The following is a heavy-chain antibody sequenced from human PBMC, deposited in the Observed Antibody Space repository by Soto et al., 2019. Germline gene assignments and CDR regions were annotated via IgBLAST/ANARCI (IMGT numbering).Heavy chain of an antibody. CDR3: ARGGAAAGGGSAVFDP. CDR2: IYYSGST. D-gene: IGHD6-13*01. V-gene: IGHV4-31*03. J-gene: IGHJ5*02. Sequence: QVQLQGSGPGLVKPSQTLSLTCTVSGGSISSGGYYWSWIRQHPGKGLEWIGYIYYSGSTYYNPSLNSRVTISVDTSKNQFSMKLSSVTAADTAVYYCARGGAAAGGGSAVFDPWGQGTLVTVSS. CDR1: GGSISSGGYY.